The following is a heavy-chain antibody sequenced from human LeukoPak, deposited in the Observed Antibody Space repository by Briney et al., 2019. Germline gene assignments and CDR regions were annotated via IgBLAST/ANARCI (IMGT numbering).Heavy chain of an antibody. CDR3: ARDLSWYFDL. CDR1: GFTFSSYS. J-gene: IGHJ2*01. CDR2: ISSSSSYI. Sequence: QPGGSLRLSCAASGFTFSSYSMNWVRQAPGKGLEWVSSISSSSSYIYYADSVKGRFTISRDNAKNSLYLQMDSLRAEDTAVYYCARDLSWYFDLWGRGTLVTVSS. V-gene: IGHV3-21*01.